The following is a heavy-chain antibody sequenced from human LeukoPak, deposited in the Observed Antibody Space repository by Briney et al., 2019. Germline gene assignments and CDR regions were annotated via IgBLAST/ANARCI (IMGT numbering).Heavy chain of an antibody. D-gene: IGHD3-22*01. J-gene: IGHJ4*02. CDR3: TTSLVVVMATHPSSLDY. Sequence: GGTLRLSCAASGFTFSSHGMNWVRQAPGKGLEWVSGIGGSGGFITYYADSVKGRFTVSRDNSKNTLYLQMNSLKTEDTAVYYCTTSLVVVMATHPSSLDYWGQGTLVTVSS. CDR1: GFTFSSHG. CDR2: IGGSGGFIT. V-gene: IGHV3-23*01.